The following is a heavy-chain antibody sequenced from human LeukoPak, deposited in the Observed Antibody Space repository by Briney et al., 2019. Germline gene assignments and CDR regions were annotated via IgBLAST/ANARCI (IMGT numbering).Heavy chain of an antibody. CDR3: ARVVPAAKPYYYYGMDV. J-gene: IGHJ6*02. CDR2: IYYSGST. D-gene: IGHD2-2*02. V-gene: IGHV4-31*03. CDR1: GGSISSGGYY. Sequence: SETLSLTCTVSGGSISSGGYYWSWIRQHPGKGLVWIGYIYYSGSTYYNPSLKSRVTISVDTSKNQFSLKLSSVTAADTAVYYCARVVPAAKPYYYYGMDVWGQGTTVTVSS.